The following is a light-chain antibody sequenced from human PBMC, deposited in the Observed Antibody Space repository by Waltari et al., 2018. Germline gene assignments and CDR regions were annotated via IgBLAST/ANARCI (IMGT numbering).Light chain of an antibody. CDR1: SLRKYD. J-gene: IGLJ2*01. V-gene: IGLV3-19*01. CDR2: DKN. Sequence: SSELTQDPAVSVALGQTGRITCQGDSLRKYDVSWYQQEPGQAPVLVIYDKNNRPSGIPDRFSGSTSGDTASLTITGAQAEDEADYYCNSRDSGGDRVVFGGGTQLTVL. CDR3: NSRDSGGDRVV.